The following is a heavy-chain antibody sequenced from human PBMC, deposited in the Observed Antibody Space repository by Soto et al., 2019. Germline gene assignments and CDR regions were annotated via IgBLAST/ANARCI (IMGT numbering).Heavy chain of an antibody. V-gene: IGHV3-21*01. CDR2: ISSSSSYI. J-gene: IGHJ5*02. CDR1: GFTFSSYS. CDR3: AREVWFGELIWFDP. D-gene: IGHD3-10*01. Sequence: GGSLRLSCAASGFTFSSYSMNWVRQAPGKGLEWVSSISSSSSYIYYADSVKGRFTISRDNAKNSLYLQMNSLRAEDTAVYYCAREVWFGELIWFDPWGQGTLVTVSS.